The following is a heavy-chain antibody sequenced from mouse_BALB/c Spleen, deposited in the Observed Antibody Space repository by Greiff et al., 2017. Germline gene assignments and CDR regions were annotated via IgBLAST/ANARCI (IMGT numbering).Heavy chain of an antibody. D-gene: IGHD1-2*01. CDR3: ARGTTANY. J-gene: IGHJ2*01. V-gene: IGHV1S81*02. CDR1: GYTFTSYW. CDR2: INPSNGRT. Sequence: QVQLKQPGAELVKPGASVKLSCKASGYTFTSYWMHWVKQRPGQGLEWIGEINPSNGRTNYNEKFKSKATLTVDKSSSTAYMQLSSLTSEDSAVYYCARGTTANYWGQGTTLTVSS.